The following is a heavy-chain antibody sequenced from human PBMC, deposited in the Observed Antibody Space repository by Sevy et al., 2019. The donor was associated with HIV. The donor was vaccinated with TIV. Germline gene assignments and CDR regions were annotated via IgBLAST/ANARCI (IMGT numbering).Heavy chain of an antibody. CDR2: ISSSGSTI. Sequence: GGSLRLSCAASGFTFSDYYMSWIRQAPGKGLEWVSYISSSGSTIYYADSVKGRFTISRDNAKNSLYLQMNSLRAEDTAVYYCARVSSWDNYYDFWSGSQFDYWGQGTLVTVSS. CDR3: ARVSSWDNYYDFWSGSQFDY. V-gene: IGHV3-11*01. CDR1: GFTFSDYY. J-gene: IGHJ4*02. D-gene: IGHD3-3*01.